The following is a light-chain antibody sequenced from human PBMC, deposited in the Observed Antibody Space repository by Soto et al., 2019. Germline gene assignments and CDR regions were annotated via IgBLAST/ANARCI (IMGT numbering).Light chain of an antibody. CDR3: SSYAGSNNLV. Sequence: QSALTQPPSASGSPGQSVTISCTGTSSDVGGYNYVSWYQQHPGKAPKLMIYEVSKRPPGGPDRFSGSKSGNTASLTVSGLQAEDEADYYCSSYAGSNNLVFGGGTQLTVL. V-gene: IGLV2-8*01. CDR1: SSDVGGYNY. J-gene: IGLJ2*01. CDR2: EVS.